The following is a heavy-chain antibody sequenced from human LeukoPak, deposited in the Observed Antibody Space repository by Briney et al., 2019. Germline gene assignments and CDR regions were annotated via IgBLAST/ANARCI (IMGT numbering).Heavy chain of an antibody. V-gene: IGHV4-59*01. CDR3: ARGVTSPLDAFDI. CDR2: LYNSGST. D-gene: IGHD1-26*01. Sequence: SETLSLTCTVSGGSISSYYWNWMRQPPGKGLEWIGYLYNSGSTNYNPSLKSRLTISLDMSKNQLSLKLTSVTAADTAVYYCARGVTSPLDAFDIWGQGTTVTVSS. J-gene: IGHJ3*02. CDR1: GGSISSYY.